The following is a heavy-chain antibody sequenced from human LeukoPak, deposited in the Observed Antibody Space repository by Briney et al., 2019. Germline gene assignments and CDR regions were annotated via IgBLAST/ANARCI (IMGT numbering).Heavy chain of an antibody. CDR1: GFTFDDYA. CDR2: ISWNSGSI. J-gene: IGHJ3*02. V-gene: IGHV3-9*01. D-gene: IGHD4-11*01. Sequence: SLRLSCAASGFTFDDYAMHWVRQAPGKGLERVSGISWNSGSIGYADSVKGRFTISRDNAKNSLYLQMNSLRAEDTALYYCAKGYRGQYAFDIWGQGTMVTVSS. CDR3: AKGYRGQYAFDI.